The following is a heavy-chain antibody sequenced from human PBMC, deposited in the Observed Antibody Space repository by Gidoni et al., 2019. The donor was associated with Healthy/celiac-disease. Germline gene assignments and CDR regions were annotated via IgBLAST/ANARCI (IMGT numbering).Heavy chain of an antibody. CDR2: ISYDGSNK. CDR1: GFTFSSYA. V-gene: IGHV3-30-3*01. D-gene: IGHD5-12*01. J-gene: IGHJ4*02. Sequence: QVQLVESGGGVVQPGRSLRLPCAAPGFTFSSYAMHWVRQAPGKGLEWVAVISYDGSNKYYADSVKGRFTISRDNSKNTLYLQMNSLRAEDTAVYYCARDKMGIVATIYPLDYWGQGTLVTVSS. CDR3: ARDKMGIVATIYPLDY.